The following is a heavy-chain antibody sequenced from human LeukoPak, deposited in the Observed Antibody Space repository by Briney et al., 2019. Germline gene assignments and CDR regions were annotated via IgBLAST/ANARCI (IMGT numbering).Heavy chain of an antibody. J-gene: IGHJ5*02. CDR2: INPNSGGT. D-gene: IGHD1-26*01. V-gene: IGHV1-2*02. CDR1: GYTFTGYY. Sequence: ASVKVSCKASGYTFTGYYMHWVRQAPGQGLEWMGWINPNSGGTNYAQKFQGRVTMTRDTSISTACMELSRLRSDDTAVYYCAIISSGSYWTGEFDPWGQGTLVTVSS. CDR3: AIISSGSYWTGEFDP.